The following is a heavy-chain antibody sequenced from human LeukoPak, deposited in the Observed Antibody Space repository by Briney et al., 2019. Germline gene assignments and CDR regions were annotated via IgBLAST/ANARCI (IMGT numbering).Heavy chain of an antibody. Sequence: GGSLRLSCAASGITFSSYGMSWVRQAPGKGLEWVPSISGSGGSTYYADSVKGRFTISRDNSKNTLYLQMNSLRAEDTAVYYCAKGAEYGGHSLVDYWGQGTLVTVSS. CDR2: ISGSGGST. CDR3: AKGAEYGGHSLVDY. J-gene: IGHJ4*02. CDR1: GITFSSYG. D-gene: IGHD4-23*01. V-gene: IGHV3-23*01.